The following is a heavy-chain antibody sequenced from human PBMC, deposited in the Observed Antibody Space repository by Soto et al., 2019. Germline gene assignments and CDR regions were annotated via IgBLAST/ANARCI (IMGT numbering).Heavy chain of an antibody. CDR2: IIPLFGTA. V-gene: IGHV1-69*12. D-gene: IGHD3-22*01. J-gene: IGHJ4*02. Sequence: QVQLVQSGAEVKKPGSSVKVSCKVSGGIFNNYAIAWVRQAPGQGLEWMGGIIPLFGTAKCAQRFQGRVTISADESTSTAYLELTSLRSEDTAMYYFAKYGFGSVYYRVFDSWGQGALVTVSS. CDR1: GGIFNNYA. CDR3: AKYGFGSVYYRVFDS.